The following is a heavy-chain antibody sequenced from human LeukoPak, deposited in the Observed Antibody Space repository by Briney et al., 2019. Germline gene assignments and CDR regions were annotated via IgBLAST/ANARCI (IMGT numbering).Heavy chain of an antibody. D-gene: IGHD3-16*02. V-gene: IGHV4-30-2*01. CDR1: GGSISSGGYY. Sequence: SETLSLTCTVSGGSISSGGYYWSWIRQPPGKGLEWIGYISHSGSTYYNPSLKSRVTISVDTSKNQFSLKLSSVTAADTAVYYCAREASMITFGGVIVNDGYWGQGTLVTVSS. CDR3: AREASMITFGGVIVNDGY. CDR2: ISHSGST. J-gene: IGHJ4*02.